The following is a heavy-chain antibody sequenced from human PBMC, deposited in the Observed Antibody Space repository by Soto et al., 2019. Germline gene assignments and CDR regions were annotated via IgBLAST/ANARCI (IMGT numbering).Heavy chain of an antibody. Sequence: SVKVSCKASGGTFSSYSISWVRQAPGQGLEWMGGIIPIFDITNYAQKFQGRAPLTTDASTSTAYVELSSLGSDDTAAYYCARPDEGGYSSNHHYYYALDVWGQGTTVTVSS. V-gene: IGHV1-69*05. CDR2: IIPIFDIT. D-gene: IGHD3-22*01. CDR3: ARPDEGGYSSNHHYYYALDV. CDR1: GGTFSSYS. J-gene: IGHJ6*02.